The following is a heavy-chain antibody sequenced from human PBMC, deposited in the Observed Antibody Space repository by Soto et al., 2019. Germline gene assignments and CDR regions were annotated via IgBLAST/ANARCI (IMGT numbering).Heavy chain of an antibody. CDR1: GYTFTSYG. V-gene: IGHV1-18*01. D-gene: IGHD2-2*01. CDR2: ISAYNGNT. CDR3: ARDPDIVVVPAAISHWFDP. J-gene: IGHJ5*02. Sequence: QVQLVQSGAEVEKPGASVKVSCKASGYTFTSYGISWVRQAPGQGLEWVGWISAYNGNTNYAQKFQSRVTMTTDTSTSTAYMELRSLRSDDTAVYYCARDPDIVVVPAAISHWFDPWGQGTLVTVSS.